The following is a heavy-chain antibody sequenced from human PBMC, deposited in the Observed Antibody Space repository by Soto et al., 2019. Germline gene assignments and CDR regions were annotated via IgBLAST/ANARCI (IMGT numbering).Heavy chain of an antibody. J-gene: IGHJ4*02. CDR2: INPSTGNR. V-gene: IGHV1-46*01. D-gene: IGHD1-26*01. CDR1: GYTFTSSY. CDR3: ARDRGVVGTTWGYYFDY. Sequence: QVQLVQCGAEVKAPGASVKVSCETSGYTFTSSYIHWVRQAPGERFEWMGIINPSTGNRVYAQNFQGRVTMTRDTSTSTVYMELSSLTSEDTAVYYCARDRGVVGTTWGYYFDYWGQGTLVTVSS.